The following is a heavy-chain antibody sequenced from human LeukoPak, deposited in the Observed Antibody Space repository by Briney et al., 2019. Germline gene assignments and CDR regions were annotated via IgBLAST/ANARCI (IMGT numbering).Heavy chain of an antibody. CDR1: GFSFSNYW. Sequence: GGSLRLSCAASGFSFSNYWMTWVRQAPGKGLERVADINGDGSHSYCVDSVKGRFTLSRDNAKNSLYLQMNSLRAEDTALYYCAKDMDGGYYGMDVWGQGTTVTVSS. CDR2: INGDGSHS. CDR3: AKDMDGGYYGMDV. J-gene: IGHJ6*02. D-gene: IGHD3-10*01. V-gene: IGHV3-7*03.